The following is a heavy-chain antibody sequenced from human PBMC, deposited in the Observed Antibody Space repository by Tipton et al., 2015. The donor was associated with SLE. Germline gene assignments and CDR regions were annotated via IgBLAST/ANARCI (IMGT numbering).Heavy chain of an antibody. CDR2: INHSGST. CDR1: GGSFSGYY. D-gene: IGHD5-12*01. J-gene: IGHJ5*02. CDR3: ARLKVANWFDP. V-gene: IGHV4-34*01. Sequence: TLSLTCAVYGGSFSGYYWSWIRQPPGKGLEWIGEINHSGSTNYNPSLKSRVTMSVDTSKNQFSLKLSSVTAADTAVYYCARLKVANWFDPWGQGTLVTVSS.